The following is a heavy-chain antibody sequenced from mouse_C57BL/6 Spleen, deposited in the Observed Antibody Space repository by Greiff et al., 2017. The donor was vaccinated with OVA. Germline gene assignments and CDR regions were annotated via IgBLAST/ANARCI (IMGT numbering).Heavy chain of an antibody. CDR2: IHPNSGST. J-gene: IGHJ2*01. V-gene: IGHV1-64*01. CDR3: ASPNWDVGGNYFDY. Sequence: QVHVKQPGAELVKPGASVKLSCKASGYTFTSYWMHWVKQRPGQGLEWIGMIHPNSGSTNYNEKFKSKATLTVDKSSSTAYMQLSSLTSEDSAVYYCASPNWDVGGNYFDYWGQGTTLTVSS. D-gene: IGHD4-1*01. CDR1: GYTFTSYW.